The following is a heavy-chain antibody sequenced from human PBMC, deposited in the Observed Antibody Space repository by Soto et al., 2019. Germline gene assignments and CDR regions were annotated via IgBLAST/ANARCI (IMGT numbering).Heavy chain of an antibody. CDR1: GDSVSSDITS. CDR3: ARGNALDV. CDR2: TYYRSKWFH. J-gene: IGHJ3*01. D-gene: IGHD3-10*01. Sequence: QGQLQQSGPGLVKPSQTLSLTCAISGDSVSSDITSWNWIWQSPSRGLEWLGRTYYRSKWFHDYAASVKSRITINPHTSKNQFSLELNSMTPEDTAVYYCARGNALDVWGQGTVVTVSS. V-gene: IGHV6-1*01.